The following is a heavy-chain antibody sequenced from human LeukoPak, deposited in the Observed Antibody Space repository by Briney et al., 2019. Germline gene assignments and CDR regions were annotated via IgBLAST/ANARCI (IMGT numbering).Heavy chain of an antibody. V-gene: IGHV1-2*02. CDR1: GYTFAGYY. CDR3: ASTDYDFWSGYYSRPYYYYMDV. CDR2: INPNSGGT. J-gene: IGHJ6*03. Sequence: ASVKVSCKASGYTFAGYYMHWVRQAPGQGLEWMGWINPNSGGTNYAQKFQGRVTMTRDTSISTAYMELSRLRSDDTAVYYCASTDYDFWSGYYSRPYYYYMDVWGKGTTVTVSS. D-gene: IGHD3-3*01.